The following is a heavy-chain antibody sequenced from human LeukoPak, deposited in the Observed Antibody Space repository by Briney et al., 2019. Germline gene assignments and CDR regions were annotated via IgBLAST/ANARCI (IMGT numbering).Heavy chain of an antibody. V-gene: IGHV1-18*01. CDR2: ISAYNANT. D-gene: IGHD1-1*01. J-gene: IGHJ4*02. Sequence: ASVKVSCKASGYTFTSEGISWVRQAPGQGLEWMGWISAYNANTNYAQKLQGRVTMTTDTSTSTAYMELRSLRSDDTAVYYCARDVSGPTTSITTRVPLDYWGQGTLVTVSS. CDR3: ARDVSGPTTSITTRVPLDY. CDR1: GYTFTSEG.